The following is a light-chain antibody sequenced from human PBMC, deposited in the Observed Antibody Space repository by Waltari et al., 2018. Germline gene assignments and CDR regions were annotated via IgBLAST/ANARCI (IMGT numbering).Light chain of an antibody. J-gene: IGLJ2*01. CDR1: SGHRSYA. CDR2: LNSDGSH. Sequence: HLVLTQSPSASASLGASVKLPCPLSSGHRSYAIAWLQQQPAKGHRYLLKLNSDGSHSKGDGIPDRFSGSKSGAERYLTISSLQSEDEGDYYCQTWGTGTVVFGGGTKLTVL. CDR3: QTWGTGTVV. V-gene: IGLV4-69*01.